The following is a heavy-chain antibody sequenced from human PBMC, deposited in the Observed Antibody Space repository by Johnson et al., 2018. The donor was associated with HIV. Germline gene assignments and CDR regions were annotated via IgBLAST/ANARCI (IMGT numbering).Heavy chain of an antibody. J-gene: IGHJ3*02. V-gene: IGHV3-30*04. D-gene: IGHD3-3*01. Sequence: QVQLVESGGGVVQPGRSLRLSCAASGFTFSTYAMHWVRQDPGKGLEWVAVISSDESNKYYADSVTGRFTISRDNSKNSLYLQMSSLRTEDTALYYCVKDIQVGVSDAFDIWGQGTTVTVSS. CDR3: VKDIQVGVSDAFDI. CDR2: ISSDESNK. CDR1: GFTFSTYA.